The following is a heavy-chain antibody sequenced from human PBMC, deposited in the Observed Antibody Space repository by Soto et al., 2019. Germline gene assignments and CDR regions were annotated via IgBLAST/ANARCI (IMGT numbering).Heavy chain of an antibody. CDR2: ISRNSDYI. CDR3: ARYYYDSSGYDGMDV. J-gene: IGHJ6*02. CDR1: GFTFSSYT. Sequence: PGGSLRLSCVDSGFTFSSYTMNWVRQAPGKGLEWVSSISRNSDYIYYAASVRGRFTISRDDAKNSMYLQMNTLRAEDTAVYYCARYYYDSSGYDGMDVWGQGTTVTVSS. D-gene: IGHD3-22*01. V-gene: IGHV3-21*01.